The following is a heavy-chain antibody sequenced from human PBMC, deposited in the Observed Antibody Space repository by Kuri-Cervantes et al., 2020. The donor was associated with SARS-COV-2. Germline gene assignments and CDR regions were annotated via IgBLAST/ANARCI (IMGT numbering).Heavy chain of an antibody. D-gene: IGHD3-10*01. Sequence: TFDDYAMHWVRQAPGKGLEWIGYIYYSGSTYYNPSLKSRVTISVDTSKNQFSLKLSSVTAADTAVYYCARLGVGYYGSGSYYNQWGQGTLVTVSS. V-gene: IGHV4-30-2*04. CDR3: ARLGVGYYGSGSYYNQ. CDR1: TFDDYA. CDR2: IYYSGST. J-gene: IGHJ4*02.